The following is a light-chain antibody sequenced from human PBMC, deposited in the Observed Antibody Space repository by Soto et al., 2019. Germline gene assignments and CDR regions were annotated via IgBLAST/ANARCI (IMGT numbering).Light chain of an antibody. CDR1: SSNIGAGSD. CDR3: KSYAGSNTYV. V-gene: IGLV1-40*01. Sequence: QSVLTQPPSVSGAPGQRVTISCTGSSSNIGAGSDVHWYQQLPGTAPKLLIYGSDNRPSGVPDRFSGSKSGTSASLAITGLQAEDEADYFCKSYAGSNTYVFGSGTKVTVL. CDR2: GSD. J-gene: IGLJ1*01.